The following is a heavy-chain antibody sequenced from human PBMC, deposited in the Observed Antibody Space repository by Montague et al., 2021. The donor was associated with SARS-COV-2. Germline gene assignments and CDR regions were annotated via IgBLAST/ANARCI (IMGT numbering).Heavy chain of an antibody. CDR1: GGSITGFS. J-gene: IGHJ4*02. CDR3: ARTPTRPLSLDS. V-gene: IGHV4-4*07. D-gene: IGHD6-6*01. CDR2: VTTSGTT. Sequence: SETLSLTCAVSGGSITGFSWSWVRQPAGKGLEWIGRVTTSGTTNYSPSLRSRVTMSVDTSKNQFSPNLNSVTAADTAIYYCARTPTRPLSLDSWGQGTLVTVSS.